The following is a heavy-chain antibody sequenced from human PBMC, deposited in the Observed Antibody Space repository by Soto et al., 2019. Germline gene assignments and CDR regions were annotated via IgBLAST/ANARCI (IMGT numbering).Heavy chain of an antibody. CDR1: GYTLTELS. Sequence: ASVKVSCKVSGYTLTELSMHWVRQAPGKGLEWMGGFDPEDGETIYAQKFQGRVTMTEDTSTDTAYMELRSLRSDDTAVYYCARDYVVAATPVYFDYWGQGTLVTVSS. V-gene: IGHV1-24*01. D-gene: IGHD2-15*01. J-gene: IGHJ4*02. CDR2: FDPEDGET. CDR3: ARDYVVAATPVYFDY.